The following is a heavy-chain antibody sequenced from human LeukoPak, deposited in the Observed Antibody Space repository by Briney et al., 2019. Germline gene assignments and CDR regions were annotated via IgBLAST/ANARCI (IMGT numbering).Heavy chain of an antibody. CDR3: ARGLSLRGSTSYSYFDY. CDR1: GYTFTGYY. D-gene: IGHD1-26*01. V-gene: IGHV1-2*04. J-gene: IGHJ4*02. CDR2: INPNSGGT. Sequence: VASVKVSCKASGYTFTGYYMHWVRQAPGQGLEWMGWINPNSGGTNYAQKFQGWVTMTRDTSISTAYMELSRLRSDDTAVYYCARGLSLRGSTSYSYFDYWGQGTLVTVSS.